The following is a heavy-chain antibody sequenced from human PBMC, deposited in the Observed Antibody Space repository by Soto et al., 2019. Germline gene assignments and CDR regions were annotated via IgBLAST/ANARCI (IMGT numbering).Heavy chain of an antibody. CDR1: GGSFSGYY. V-gene: IGHV4-34*01. CDR2: INHSGST. J-gene: IGHJ1*01. CDR3: ARPQQLVRGFQH. Sequence: SETLSLTCAVYGGSFSGYYWSWIRQPPGKGLEWIGEINHSGSTNYNPSLKSRVTISVDTSKNQFSLKLSSVTAAGTAVYYCARPQQLVRGFQHWGQGTLVTVSS. D-gene: IGHD6-6*01.